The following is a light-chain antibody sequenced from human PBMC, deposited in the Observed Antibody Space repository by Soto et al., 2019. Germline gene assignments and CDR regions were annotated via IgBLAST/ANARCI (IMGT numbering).Light chain of an antibody. CDR3: SSYTSSSIDYV. Sequence: QSVLTQPASVSGSPGQSITISCTGTSSDAGGYNYVSWYQQHPGKAPKLMIYEVSNRPLGVYNRFSGSKSGNTASLTISGLQAEDEDDYYCSSYTSSSIDYVFGTGTKLTVL. J-gene: IGLJ1*01. V-gene: IGLV2-14*01. CDR2: EVS. CDR1: SSDAGGYNY.